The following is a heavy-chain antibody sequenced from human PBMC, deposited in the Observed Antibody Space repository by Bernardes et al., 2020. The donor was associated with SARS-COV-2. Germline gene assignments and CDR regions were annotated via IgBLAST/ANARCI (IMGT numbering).Heavy chain of an antibody. Sequence: GGSLRLSCEVSGLTFRNYWMHWVRQVPGKGLVWVSRINEDGRITTYADSVQGRFTISRDNAKNTLYLQMSSLRGDDTAVYYCARDVGGAAGYWGQGTLVTVSS. CDR2: INEDGRIT. CDR3: ARDVGGAAGY. J-gene: IGHJ4*02. CDR1: GLTFRNYW. V-gene: IGHV3-74*01. D-gene: IGHD2-15*01.